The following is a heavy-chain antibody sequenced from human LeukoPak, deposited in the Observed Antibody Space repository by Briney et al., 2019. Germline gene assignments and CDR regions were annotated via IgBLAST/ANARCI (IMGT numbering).Heavy chain of an antibody. J-gene: IGHJ4*02. CDR1: GVSISSSSYY. V-gene: IGHV4-39*01. CDR2: IYYGGSA. Sequence: PSETLSLTCSVPGVSISSSSYYWGWIRQPPGKGLEWIGSIYYGGSAYYNPSLKSRVTISVDTSKNQFSLKLSSVTAADTAVYYCARQEHSGSYYWGQGTLVTVSS. D-gene: IGHD1-26*01. CDR3: ARQEHSGSYY.